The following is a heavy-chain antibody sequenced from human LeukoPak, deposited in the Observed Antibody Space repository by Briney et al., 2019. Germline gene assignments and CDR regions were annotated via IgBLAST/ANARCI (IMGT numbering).Heavy chain of an antibody. D-gene: IGHD5-12*01. CDR1: GGSISSYY. CDR3: VGELRYYYYMDV. J-gene: IGHJ6*03. V-gene: IGHV4-4*07. Sequence: PSETLSLTCTVSGGSISSYYWSWIRQPAGKGLEWIGRIYTSGSTNYNPSLKSRVTISVDTSKNQFSLKLSSVTAADTAVYYCVGELRYYYYMDVWGKGTTVTVSS. CDR2: IYTSGST.